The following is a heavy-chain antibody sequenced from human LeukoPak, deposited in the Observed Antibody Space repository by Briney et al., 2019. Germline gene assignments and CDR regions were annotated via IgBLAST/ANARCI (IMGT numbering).Heavy chain of an antibody. V-gene: IGHV3-7*01. CDR3: AGSFGDVKNF. J-gene: IGHJ4*02. CDR1: GFNFRDHW. CDR2: IKPDGSEK. D-gene: IGHD3-10*01. Sequence: GGSLRLSCAGSGFNFRDHWMSWLRQAPGKGPEWVAHIKPDGSEKYYVDSVKGRFIISRDDARNSLSLQMNSLRAEDTAVYYCAGSFGDVKNFWGQGTLVTISS.